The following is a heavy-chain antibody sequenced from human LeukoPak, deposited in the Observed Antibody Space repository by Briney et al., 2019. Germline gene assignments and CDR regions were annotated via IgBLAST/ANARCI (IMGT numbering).Heavy chain of an antibody. CDR2: INPNSGGT. CDR3: ARVPYAYDSSGYYGPAFDI. Sequence: ASVKVSCKASGYTFTGYYMHWVRQAPGQGLEWMGWINPNSGGTNCAQKFQGRVTMTRDTSISTAYMELSRLRSDDTAVYYCARVPYAYDSSGYYGPAFDIWGQGTMVTVSS. J-gene: IGHJ3*02. CDR1: GYTFTGYY. V-gene: IGHV1-2*02. D-gene: IGHD3-22*01.